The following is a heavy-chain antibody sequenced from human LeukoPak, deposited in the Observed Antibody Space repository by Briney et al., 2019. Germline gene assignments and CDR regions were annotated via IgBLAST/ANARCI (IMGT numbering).Heavy chain of an antibody. V-gene: IGHV4-39*07. Sequence: SETLSLTCTVSGDSIISSRYYWGWIRQPPGKGLEWIASIRYSGNTFYNPSFKSRVTISLDTSKNEFSLRLKSLTAADTAVYYCAGQVGARIRYYYTSGLDVWGQGTTVAVSS. CDR3: AGQVGARIRYYYTSGLDV. CDR2: IRYSGNT. D-gene: IGHD1-26*01. J-gene: IGHJ6*02. CDR1: GDSIISSRYY.